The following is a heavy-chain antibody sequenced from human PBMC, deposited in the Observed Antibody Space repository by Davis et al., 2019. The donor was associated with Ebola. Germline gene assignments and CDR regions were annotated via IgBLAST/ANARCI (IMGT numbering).Heavy chain of an antibody. D-gene: IGHD4-17*01. CDR3: ARDFDYGGGY. J-gene: IGHJ4*02. CDR2: ISSSSNYI. V-gene: IGHV3-21*01. Sequence: GGSLRLSCAASGFTFSSNSMNWVRQAPGKGLEWVSFISSSSNYIYYADSVKGRFTVSRDNAKNSLYLQMNSLRAEDTAVYYCARDFDYGGGYWGQGTLVTVSS. CDR1: GFTFSSNS.